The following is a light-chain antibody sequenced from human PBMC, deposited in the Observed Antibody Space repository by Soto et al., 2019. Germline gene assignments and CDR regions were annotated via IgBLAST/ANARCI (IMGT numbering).Light chain of an antibody. CDR3: QQYNSWPPIT. CDR1: QGIRNY. V-gene: IGKV1-27*01. CDR2: ATS. Sequence: DIQMTQSPSSLSASVRGRVTITCLASQGIRNYSAWYQQKPGKVPNLLIYATSTLQSGVPSRFSGSGSGTDFTLTVSSLQPEDFVVYYCQQYNSWPPITFGQGTRLEIK. J-gene: IGKJ5*01.